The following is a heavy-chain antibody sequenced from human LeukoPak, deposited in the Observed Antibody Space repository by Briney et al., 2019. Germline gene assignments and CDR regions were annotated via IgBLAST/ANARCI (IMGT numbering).Heavy chain of an antibody. V-gene: IGHV4-34*01. CDR2: INHSGST. Sequence: SETLSLTCAVYRGSFSGYYWSWIRQPPGKGLEWIGEINHSGSTNYNPSLKSRVTISVDTSKNQFSLKLSSVTAADTAVYYCARVWQQLVGYYYYYYMDVWGKGTTVTVSS. D-gene: IGHD6-13*01. CDR1: RGSFSGYY. CDR3: ARVWQQLVGYYYYYYMDV. J-gene: IGHJ6*03.